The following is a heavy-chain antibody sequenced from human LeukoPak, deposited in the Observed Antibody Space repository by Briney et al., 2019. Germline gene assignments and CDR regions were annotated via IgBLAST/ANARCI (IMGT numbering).Heavy chain of an antibody. V-gene: IGHV1-58*02. CDR2: IVVGSGNT. CDR1: GFTFTIST. J-gene: IGHJ4*02. Sequence: GTSVTVSCTASGFTFTISTTQWVRQARGQRLEWIGWIVVGSGNTNYAQKFQERVIITRDMSTTTVYMELSSLRSEDTAVYYCAGTPWFGELTLDYWGQGTLVTVSS. CDR3: AGTPWFGELTLDY. D-gene: IGHD3-10*01.